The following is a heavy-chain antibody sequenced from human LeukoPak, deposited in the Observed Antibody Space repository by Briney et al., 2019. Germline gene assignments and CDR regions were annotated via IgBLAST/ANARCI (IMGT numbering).Heavy chain of an antibody. Sequence: PSETLSLTCTVSGGSISSSSYYWGWLRQPPGKGLEWIGSIYYSGSTYYNPSLKSRVTISVDTSKNQFSLKLSSVTAADTAVYYCARDRQQLELDYWGQGTLVTVSS. CDR1: GGSISSSSYY. V-gene: IGHV4-39*07. J-gene: IGHJ4*02. CDR2: IYYSGST. CDR3: ARDRQQLELDY. D-gene: IGHD6-13*01.